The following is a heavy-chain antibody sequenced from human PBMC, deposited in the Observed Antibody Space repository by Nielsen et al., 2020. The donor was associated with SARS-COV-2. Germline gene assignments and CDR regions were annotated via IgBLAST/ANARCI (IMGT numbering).Heavy chain of an antibody. V-gene: IGHV4-34*01. Sequence: SETLSLTCAVYGGSFSGYYWSWIRQPPGKGLEWIGEINHSGSTNYNPSLKSRVTISVDTSKNQFSLKLSSVTAADTAVYYCARVGSSSWYYLDYWGQGTLVTASS. D-gene: IGHD6-13*01. CDR2: INHSGST. CDR1: GGSFSGYY. CDR3: ARVGSSSWYYLDY. J-gene: IGHJ4*02.